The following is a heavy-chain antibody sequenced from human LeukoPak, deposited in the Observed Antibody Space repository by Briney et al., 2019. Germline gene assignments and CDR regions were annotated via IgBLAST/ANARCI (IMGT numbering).Heavy chain of an antibody. CDR2: IKQDGSEK. CDR3: ARVGNYYYYYMDV. V-gene: IGHV3-7*01. D-gene: IGHD7-27*01. Sequence: GGSLRLSCAASGFTVSSNYMSWVRQAPGKGLEWVANIKQDGSEKYYVDSVKGRFTISRDNAKNSLYLQMNSLRAEDTAVYYCARVGNYYYYYMDVWGKGTTVTISS. J-gene: IGHJ6*03. CDR1: GFTVSSNY.